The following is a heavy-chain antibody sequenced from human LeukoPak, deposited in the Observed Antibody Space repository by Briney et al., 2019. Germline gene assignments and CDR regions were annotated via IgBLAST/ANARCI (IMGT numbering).Heavy chain of an antibody. Sequence: PSETLSLTCAIYGGSFSGYCWSWVRQPPGKGLEWIGEITHIGSTNYNPSLKSRVTISVDTSKNQFSLTLSSVTAADTAVYYCARGFSGAYYDYWDQGTLVTVFS. CDR1: GGSFSGYC. CDR3: ARGFSGAYYDY. J-gene: IGHJ4*02. V-gene: IGHV4-34*01. CDR2: ITHIGST. D-gene: IGHD1-26*01.